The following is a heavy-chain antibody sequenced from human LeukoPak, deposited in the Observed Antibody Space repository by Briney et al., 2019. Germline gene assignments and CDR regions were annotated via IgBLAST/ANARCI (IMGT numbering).Heavy chain of an antibody. J-gene: IGHJ4*02. Sequence: GGSLRLSCVGSGFTFSSYWMTWVRQAPGKGLEWVAVISYDGSNKYYADSVKGRFTISRDNSKNTLYLQMNSLRAEDTAVYYCAREGIAVAGTGLDYWGQGTLVTVSS. D-gene: IGHD6-19*01. CDR2: ISYDGSNK. V-gene: IGHV3-30*03. CDR1: GFTFSSYW. CDR3: AREGIAVAGTGLDY.